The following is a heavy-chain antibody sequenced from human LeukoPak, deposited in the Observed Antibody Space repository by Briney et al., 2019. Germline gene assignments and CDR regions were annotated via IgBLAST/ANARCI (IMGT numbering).Heavy chain of an antibody. V-gene: IGHV4-39*07. Sequence: PSETLYLTCTVSGGSISSSSYYWGWIRQPPGKGLEWIGSINYSGSTYYNPSLKSRVTISVDRSKNQFSLKLSSVTPADTAVYYCARDLYNWLDPWGQGTLVTVSS. CDR1: GGSISSSSYY. CDR2: INYSGST. CDR3: ARDLYNWLDP. J-gene: IGHJ5*02.